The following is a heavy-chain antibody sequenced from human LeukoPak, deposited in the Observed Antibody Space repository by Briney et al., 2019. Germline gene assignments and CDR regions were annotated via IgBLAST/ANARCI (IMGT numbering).Heavy chain of an antibody. CDR3: ARGTIRVGPYGEPVFDY. CDR1: GGSISSYY. V-gene: IGHV4-59*01. D-gene: IGHD1-26*01. CDR2: IYDSGST. Sequence: SETLFLTCTVSGGSISSYYWSWIRQPPGKGLEWIGYIYDSGSTNYNPSLKSRVTISVDTSKNQFSLKLSSVTAADTAVYYCARGTIRVGPYGEPVFDYWGQGILVTVSS. J-gene: IGHJ4*02.